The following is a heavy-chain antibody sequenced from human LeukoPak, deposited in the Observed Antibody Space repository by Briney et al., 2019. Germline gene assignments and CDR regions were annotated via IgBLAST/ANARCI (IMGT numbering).Heavy chain of an antibody. CDR1: GSTFSSYA. Sequence: GGSLRLSCAASGSTFSSYAMSWVRQAPGKGLEWVSAISGSGGSTYYADSVKGRFTISRDNSKNTLYLQMNSLRAEDTAVYYCARDAEDIVVVPGASSTSLYYYYYMDVWGKGTTVTVSS. D-gene: IGHD2-2*01. CDR3: ARDAEDIVVVPGASSTSLYYYYYMDV. CDR2: ISGSGGST. J-gene: IGHJ6*03. V-gene: IGHV3-23*01.